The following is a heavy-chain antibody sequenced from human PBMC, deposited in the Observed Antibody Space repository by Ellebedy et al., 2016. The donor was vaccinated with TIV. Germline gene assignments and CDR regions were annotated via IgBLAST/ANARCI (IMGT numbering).Heavy chain of an antibody. D-gene: IGHD2-2*01. CDR3: VQVRTGIVVVPAAIN. J-gene: IGHJ4*02. CDR2: ISGGGEST. Sequence: GESLKISCSASGFTFRRYAVSWVRQAPGRGLEWISTISGGGESTDYADSVKGRFTTSRDNSKDTLFLQMNRLGAEDTAVYYCVQVRTGIVVVPAAINWGRGTLVTVAS. V-gene: IGHV3-23*01. CDR1: GFTFRRYA.